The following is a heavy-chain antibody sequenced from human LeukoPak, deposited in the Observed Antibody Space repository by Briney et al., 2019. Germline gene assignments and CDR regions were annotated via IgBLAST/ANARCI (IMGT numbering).Heavy chain of an antibody. J-gene: IGHJ4*02. CDR2: IWYDGSNK. CDR3: ARDSSAIVVVPAALPQDQLCYFDY. D-gene: IGHD2-2*01. CDR1: GFTFSSYG. Sequence: QPGRSLRLSCAASGFTFSSYGMHWVRQAPGKGLEWVAVIWYDGSNKYYADSVKGRFTISRDNSKNTLYLQMNSLRAEDTAVYYCARDSSAIVVVPAALPQDQLCYFDYWGQGTLVTVSS. V-gene: IGHV3-33*01.